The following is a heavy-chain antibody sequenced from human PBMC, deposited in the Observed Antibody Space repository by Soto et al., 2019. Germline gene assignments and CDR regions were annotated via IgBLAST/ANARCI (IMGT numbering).Heavy chain of an antibody. D-gene: IGHD2-2*01. CDR1: GYTFSNYG. J-gene: IGHJ5*02. V-gene: IGHV1-18*01. CDR3: ARVVPGAEAWFGP. CDR2: ISLYSDGT. Sequence: ASVKVSCKTSGYTFSNYGITWVRQAPGQPLEWLGWISLYSDGTNYAQKFQGRISMTTDTSTTTAYMELRSLRSDDTAVYYCARVVPGAEAWFGPWGQGTLVTVSS.